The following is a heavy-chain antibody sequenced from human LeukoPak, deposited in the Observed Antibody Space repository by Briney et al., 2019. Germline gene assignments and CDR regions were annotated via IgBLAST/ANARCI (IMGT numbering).Heavy chain of an antibody. Sequence: GGSLRLSCAASGFTFSSYAMSWVRQAPGKGLEWVSAISGSGGSTYYADSVKGRFTISRGNSKNTLHLQMNSLRAEDTAVYYCAKDMGIVVVPAAHDYWGQGTLVTVSS. J-gene: IGHJ4*02. CDR3: AKDMGIVVVPAAHDY. CDR2: ISGSGGST. D-gene: IGHD2-2*03. V-gene: IGHV3-23*01. CDR1: GFTFSSYA.